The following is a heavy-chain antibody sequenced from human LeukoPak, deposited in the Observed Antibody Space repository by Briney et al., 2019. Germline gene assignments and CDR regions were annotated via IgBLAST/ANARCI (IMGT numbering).Heavy chain of an antibody. CDR2: IYYSGST. D-gene: IGHD5-24*01. J-gene: IGHJ5*02. Sequence: SETLSLTCTVSGGSISSSSYYWGWIRQPPGKGLEWIGSIYYSGSTYYNPSLKSRVTISVDTSKNQFSLKLSSVTAADTAVYYCARQCREGYNFNLFRPWGQGTLVTVSS. CDR1: GGSISSSSYY. CDR3: ARQCREGYNFNLFRP. V-gene: IGHV4-39*01.